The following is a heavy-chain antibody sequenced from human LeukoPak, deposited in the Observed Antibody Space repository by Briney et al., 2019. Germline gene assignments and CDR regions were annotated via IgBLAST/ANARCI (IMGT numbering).Heavy chain of an antibody. D-gene: IGHD3-10*01. Sequence: ASVKVSCKASGFTFTSYDINWVRQASGQGLEWMGWMNPNNGNTGYAQKFQGRVTMTRDTHISTAYMELRGLRSEDTAVYYCVRDGEGVAISVNYWFDPWGQGTLVTVSS. V-gene: IGHV1-8*01. CDR2: MNPNNGNT. J-gene: IGHJ5*02. CDR1: GFTFTSYD. CDR3: VRDGEGVAISVNYWFDP.